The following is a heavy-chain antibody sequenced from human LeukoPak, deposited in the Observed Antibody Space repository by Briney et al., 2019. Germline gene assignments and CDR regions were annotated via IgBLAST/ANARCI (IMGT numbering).Heavy chain of an antibody. J-gene: IGHJ4*02. CDR1: GFTFSSYA. CDR2: ISYDGSNK. D-gene: IGHD4-11*01. V-gene: IGHV3-30-3*01. CDR3: ARPMGHEYSNYRLDY. Sequence: PGGSLRLSCAASGFTFSSYAMHWVRQAPGNGLEWVAVISYDGSNKYYADSVKGRFTISRDNSKNTLYLQMNSLRAEDTAVYYCARPMGHEYSNYRLDYWGQGTLVTVSS.